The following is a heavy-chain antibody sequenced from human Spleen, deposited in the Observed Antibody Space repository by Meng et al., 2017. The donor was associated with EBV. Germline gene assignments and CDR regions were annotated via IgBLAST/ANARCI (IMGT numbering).Heavy chain of an antibody. CDR1: GGSFSSYY. J-gene: IGHJ4*02. Sequence: QRQLPPWGARLFTRSETLSLTCAVSGGSFSSYYWSWIRQPPGKGLEWIGEINQSGSIYYNPSLMGRVTISGDTSRNQFSLKLISVTAADTAVYYCARGPYYEWGQGTLVTVSS. D-gene: IGHD1-26*01. CDR3: ARGPYYE. CDR2: INQSGSI. V-gene: IGHV4-34*01.